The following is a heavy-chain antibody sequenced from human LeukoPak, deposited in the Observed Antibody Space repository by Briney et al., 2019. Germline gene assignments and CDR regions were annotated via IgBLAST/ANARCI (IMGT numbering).Heavy chain of an antibody. CDR2: VSPDGSNK. CDR1: GVTFSNYA. V-gene: IGHV3-30*01. Sequence: PGRSLRLSCAASGVTFSNYAKHWVRQAPGKGLEWVAVVSPDGSNKYSADSVKGRFTISRDNSRNTLYLEMNSLRAEDTAVYYWARGHREIRGTKGYHWFDPWGQGTLVTVSS. CDR3: ARGHREIRGTKGYHWFDP. D-gene: IGHD1/OR15-1a*01. J-gene: IGHJ5*02.